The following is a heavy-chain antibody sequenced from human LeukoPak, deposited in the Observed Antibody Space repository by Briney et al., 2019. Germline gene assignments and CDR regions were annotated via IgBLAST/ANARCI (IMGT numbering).Heavy chain of an antibody. CDR3: ARSDSLSGMGV. J-gene: IGHJ6*02. CDR2: INPSGGST. CDR1: GYTFTIYY. Sequence: ASVKVSCKASGYTFTIYYMHWVRQAPGQGLEWMGIINPSGGSTSYAQKFQGRVTITADESTSTAYMELSSLRSEDTAVYYCARSDSLSGMGVWGQGTTVTVSS. V-gene: IGHV1-46*01.